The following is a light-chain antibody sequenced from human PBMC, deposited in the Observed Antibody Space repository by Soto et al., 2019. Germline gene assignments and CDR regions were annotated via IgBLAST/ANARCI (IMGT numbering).Light chain of an antibody. Sequence: QSALTQPASVSGSPGQTITIPCTGIRSDVGGYKYVSLYQQHPGKAPKHMIYEVSNRPSGFSNRFSGSKSGNTASLTISGLRAEDEADYYGSSFRSNSTVVVVGGGTTLTVL. V-gene: IGLV2-14*01. CDR2: EVS. CDR1: RSDVGGYKY. CDR3: SSFRSNSTVVV. J-gene: IGLJ2*01.